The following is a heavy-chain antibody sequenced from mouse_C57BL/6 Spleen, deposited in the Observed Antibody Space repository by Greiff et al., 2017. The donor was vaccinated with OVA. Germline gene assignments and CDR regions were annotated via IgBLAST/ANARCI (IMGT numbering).Heavy chain of an antibody. Sequence: QVQLKQPGAELVKPGASVKLSCKASGYTFTSYWMQWVKQRPGQGLEWIGEIDPSDSYTNYNQKFKGKATLTVDTSSSTAYMQLSSLTSEDSAVYYCARWAYWYFDVWGTGTTVTVSS. V-gene: IGHV1-50*01. CDR2: IDPSDSYT. CDR3: ARWAYWYFDV. J-gene: IGHJ1*03. D-gene: IGHD3-1*01. CDR1: GYTFTSYW.